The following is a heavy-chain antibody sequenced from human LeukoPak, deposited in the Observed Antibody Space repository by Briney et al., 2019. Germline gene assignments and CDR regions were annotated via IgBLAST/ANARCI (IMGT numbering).Heavy chain of an antibody. CDR3: ARQYCSGGSCDLTAFDI. CDR2: IYYSGST. Sequence: KPSETLSLTCTVSGGSISSYYWSWIRQPPGKGLEWIGYIYYSGSTNYNPSLKSRVTVSVDTSKNQFSLKLSSVTAADTAVYYCARQYCSGGSCDLTAFDIWGQGTMVTVSS. CDR1: GGSISSYY. V-gene: IGHV4-59*08. J-gene: IGHJ3*02. D-gene: IGHD2-15*01.